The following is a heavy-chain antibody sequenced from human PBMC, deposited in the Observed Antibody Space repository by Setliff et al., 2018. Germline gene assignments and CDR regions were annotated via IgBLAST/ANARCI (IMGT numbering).Heavy chain of an antibody. D-gene: IGHD5-18*01. CDR1: GGSISSYY. V-gene: IGHV4-59*01. J-gene: IGHJ5*02. CDR3: ARVMRYSYGYPYNWFDP. CDR2: IYYSGST. Sequence: SETLSLTCTVSGGSISSYYWSWIRQPPGKGLEWIGYIYYSGSTNYNPSLKSRVTISVDTSKNQFSLKLSSVTAADTAVYYCARVMRYSYGYPYNWFDPWGQGTLVTVSS.